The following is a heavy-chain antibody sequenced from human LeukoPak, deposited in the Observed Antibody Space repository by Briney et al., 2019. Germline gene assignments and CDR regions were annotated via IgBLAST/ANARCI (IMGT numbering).Heavy chain of an antibody. D-gene: IGHD3-10*01. Sequence: SETLSLTCADYVGSFSGYYWSWIRQPPGKGLEWIGEINHSGSTNYNSSLKSRVSISVDTSKNQFSLKLSSVTAADTAVYYCARGYYGSGSHCCHLDVWGKGTTITVSA. CDR3: ARGYYGSGSHCCHLDV. CDR1: VGSFSGYY. V-gene: IGHV4-34*01. J-gene: IGHJ6*04. CDR2: INHSGST.